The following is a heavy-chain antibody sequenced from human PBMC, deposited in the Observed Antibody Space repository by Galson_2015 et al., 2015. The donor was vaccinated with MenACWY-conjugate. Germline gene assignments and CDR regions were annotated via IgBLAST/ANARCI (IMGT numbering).Heavy chain of an antibody. V-gene: IGHV3-21*01. CDR2: ISSSSSYI. CDR3: ARDEEVVVAATSYYYYGMDV. CDR1: GFTFSSYS. J-gene: IGHJ6*02. D-gene: IGHD2-15*01. Sequence: SLRLSCAASGFTFSSYSMNWVRQAPGKGLEWVSSISSSSSYIYYADSVKGRFTISRDNAKNSLYLQMNSLRAEDTAVYYCARDEEVVVAATSYYYYGMDVWGQGTTFPVSS.